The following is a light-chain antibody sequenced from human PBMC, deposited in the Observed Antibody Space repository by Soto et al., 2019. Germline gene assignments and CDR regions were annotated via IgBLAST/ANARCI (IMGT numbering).Light chain of an antibody. Sequence: EIVLTQSPDTLSLSPGERAIFSCRTSQSIGSTLAWYQHKPGQAPRLLIYDASKRATGIPARFSGSGSATHFTPTISSREPEDFAVYFCQQRSKWPVTFGPGTTVDIK. V-gene: IGKV3-11*01. CDR2: DAS. J-gene: IGKJ3*01. CDR1: QSIGST. CDR3: QQRSKWPVT.